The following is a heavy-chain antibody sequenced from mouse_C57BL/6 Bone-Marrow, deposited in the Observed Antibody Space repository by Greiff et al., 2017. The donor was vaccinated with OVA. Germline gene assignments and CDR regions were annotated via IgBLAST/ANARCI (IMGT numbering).Heavy chain of an antibody. D-gene: IGHD1-1*01. V-gene: IGHV1-81*01. CDR3: ARGGYYALYAMDY. CDR2: IYPRSGNT. CDR1: GYTFTSYG. J-gene: IGHJ4*01. Sequence: QVQLQESGAELARPGASVKLSCKASGYTFTSYGISWVKQRTGQGLEWIGEIYPRSGNTYYNEKFKGKATLTADKSSSTAYMELRSLTSEDSAVYFCARGGYYALYAMDYWGQGTSVTVSS.